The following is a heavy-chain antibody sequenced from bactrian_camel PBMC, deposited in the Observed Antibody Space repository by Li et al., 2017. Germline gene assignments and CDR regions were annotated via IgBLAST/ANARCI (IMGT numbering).Heavy chain of an antibody. CDR1: GSSAIWY. CDR2: ISTHDIVT. Sequence: HVQLVESGGGSVQAGGSLRLACTNSGSSAIWYVGWFRQAPGKEREGVASISTHDIVTTYADSVKGRFTISRDIAKNTLYLQMNSLKTEDTAVYYCARVRYLRYDVADLRYDYWGQGTQVTVS. V-gene: IGHV3S63*01. CDR3: ARVRYLRYDVADLRYDY. J-gene: IGHJ4*01. D-gene: IGHD4*01.